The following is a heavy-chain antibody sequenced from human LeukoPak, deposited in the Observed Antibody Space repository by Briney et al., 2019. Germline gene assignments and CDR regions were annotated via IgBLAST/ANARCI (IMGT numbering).Heavy chain of an antibody. Sequence: SETLSLTCTASGGSISSYYWSWIRQPPGKGLEWIGYIYYSGSTNYNPSLKSRVTLSVDTSKNQFSLKLSSVTAADTAVYYCARLRGYRGPGGTNYDILTGHLDYWGQGTLVTVSS. J-gene: IGHJ4*02. V-gene: IGHV4-59*08. D-gene: IGHD3-9*01. CDR1: GGSISSYY. CDR3: ARLRGYRGPGGTNYDILTGHLDY. CDR2: IYYSGST.